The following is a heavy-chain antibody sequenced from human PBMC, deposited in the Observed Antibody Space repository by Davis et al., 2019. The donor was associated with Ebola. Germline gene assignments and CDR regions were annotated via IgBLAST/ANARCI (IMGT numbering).Heavy chain of an antibody. Sequence: PGGSLRLSCAASGFTFSDYYMSWIRQAPGKGLEWVSYISSSGSTIYYTDSVKGRFTISRDNAKNSLYLQMNSLRAEDTAVYYCARDWENNYYDSSGPPFDYWGQGTLVTVSS. J-gene: IGHJ4*02. CDR2: ISSSGSTI. CDR3: ARDWENNYYDSSGPPFDY. CDR1: GFTFSDYY. V-gene: IGHV3-11*01. D-gene: IGHD3-22*01.